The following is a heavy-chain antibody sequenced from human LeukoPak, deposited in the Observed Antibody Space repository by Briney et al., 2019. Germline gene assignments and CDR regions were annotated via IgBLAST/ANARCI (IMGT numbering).Heavy chain of an antibody. CDR3: ARLYYDSSGLYYYYYMDV. D-gene: IGHD3-22*01. Sequence: ASVKVSCKASGYTFTGYYMHWERQAPGQGLEWMGWINPNSGGTNYAQKFQGRVTMTRDTSISTAYMELSRLRSDDTAVYYCARLYYDSSGLYYYYYMDVWGKGTTVTVSS. J-gene: IGHJ6*03. CDR2: INPNSGGT. CDR1: GYTFTGYY. V-gene: IGHV1-2*02.